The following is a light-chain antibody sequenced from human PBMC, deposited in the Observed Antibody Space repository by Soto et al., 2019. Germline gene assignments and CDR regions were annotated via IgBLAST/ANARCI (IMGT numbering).Light chain of an antibody. CDR3: GSGRINSLWV. CDR2: EVS. V-gene: IGLV2-14*01. CDR1: SNDIGNYNY. Sequence: QSALTQPASVSGSPGQSITISCTGTSNDIGNYNYVSWYQQHPGKAPKLIISEVSNRPSGVSNRFSGSKSGNTASLTISGLQTVDEADYNCGSGRINSLWVFGGGTKLTVL. J-gene: IGLJ3*02.